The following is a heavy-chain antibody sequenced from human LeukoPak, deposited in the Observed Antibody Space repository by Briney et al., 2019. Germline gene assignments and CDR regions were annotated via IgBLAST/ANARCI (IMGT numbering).Heavy chain of an antibody. CDR2: IYHSGSS. Sequence: PSETLSLTCAVSGDSISSSNWWSWVRQPPGKGLEWIGEIYHSGSSNYNPSLKSRVTISVDKSKNQFSLTLSSMTAADTAVYYCARWSGVVGTARGWYFDLWGRGTLVTVSS. CDR3: ARWSGVVGTARGWYFDL. D-gene: IGHD1-26*01. J-gene: IGHJ2*01. V-gene: IGHV4-4*02. CDR1: GDSISSSNW.